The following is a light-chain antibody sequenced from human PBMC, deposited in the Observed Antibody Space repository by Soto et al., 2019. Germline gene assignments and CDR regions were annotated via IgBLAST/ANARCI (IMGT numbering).Light chain of an antibody. CDR3: GAWDGSLNNVL. CDR1: GSSIGTNT. CDR2: GNN. V-gene: IGLV1-44*01. Sequence: QSVLTQPPSASGTPGQRVTISCSGSGSSIGTNTVNWYRQLPGTAPKLLIYGNNQRPSGVPDRLSGSKSGTSASLGISGLQSADEADYYCGAWDGSLNNVLFGGGTKLTVL. J-gene: IGLJ2*01.